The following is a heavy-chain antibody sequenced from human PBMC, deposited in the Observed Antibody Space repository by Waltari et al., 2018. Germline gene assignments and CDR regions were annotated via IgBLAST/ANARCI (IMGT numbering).Heavy chain of an antibody. V-gene: IGHV3-30*04. CDR3: ARDYCDRANCHGMDV. D-gene: IGHD3-22*01. Sequence: QMQLVESGAGVVQPEGSLILSCPASGFTFSSYALNWVRQAPGKGLEWVAVISYNGRNIYYVDSVKGRFTISRDNSKKTLYMQMNSLTAEDTAVYYCARDYCDRANCHGMDVWGQGTTVTV. CDR2: ISYNGRNI. CDR1: GFTFSSYA. J-gene: IGHJ6*02.